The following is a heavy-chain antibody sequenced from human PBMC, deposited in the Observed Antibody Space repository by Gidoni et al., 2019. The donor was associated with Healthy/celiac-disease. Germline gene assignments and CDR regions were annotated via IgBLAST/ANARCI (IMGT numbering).Heavy chain of an antibody. Sequence: QVQLVGSVGGVGQTVSALRLSWAAAGFAFSSSGMRWVRQAPGKGLEWVAVIWYAGSYKYYADSVKDRFTISRDNSKNTLYLQMHSLRAEDTAVYYCARGLWDGYRPDYFDYWGQGTLVTVSS. J-gene: IGHJ4*02. CDR1: GFAFSSSG. V-gene: IGHV3-33*01. CDR3: ARGLWDGYRPDYFDY. D-gene: IGHD5-12*01. CDR2: IWYAGSYK.